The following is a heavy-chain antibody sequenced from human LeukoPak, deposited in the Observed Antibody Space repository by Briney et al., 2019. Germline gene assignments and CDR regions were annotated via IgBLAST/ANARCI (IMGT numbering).Heavy chain of an antibody. CDR2: ISTNGGST. V-gene: IGHV3-64D*06. CDR1: GLAFSLYS. CDR3: VTELGIGGFDI. J-gene: IGHJ3*02. D-gene: IGHD7-27*01. Sequence: GGSLRLSCSASGLAFSLYSMHWVRQAPGKGLEYVSGISTNGGSTYYADSVKGRFTISRDNSKNTLYLQMSTLRAEDTSVYYCVTELGIGGFDIWGQGTMVTVSS.